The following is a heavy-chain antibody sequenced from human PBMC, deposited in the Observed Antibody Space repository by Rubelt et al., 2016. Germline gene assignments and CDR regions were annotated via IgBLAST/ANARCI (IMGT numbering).Heavy chain of an antibody. CDR1: GGTFYSYA. CDR3: GTGKTIMTRRADA. V-gene: IGHV1-69*04. D-gene: IGHD1-26*01. CDR2: IVPTLRLA. J-gene: IGHJ5*02. Sequence: QVQMVQSGAEVKKPGSSVKVSCKDPGGTFYSYAINWVRQTPGQGLEWMGRIVPTLRLADYAQKFQGRLTITADKSTGTACFELGSLTSDDTARYDWGTGKTIMTRRADAWGQGTLVTVSS.